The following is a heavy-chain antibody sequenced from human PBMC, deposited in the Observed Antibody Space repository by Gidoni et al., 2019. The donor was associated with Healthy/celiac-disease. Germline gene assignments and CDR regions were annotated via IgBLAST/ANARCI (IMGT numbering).Heavy chain of an antibody. Sequence: EVQLVESGGGLVKPGGSLRLSCAASGFTFSSYSMNWVRQAPGKGLEWVSSISSSSSYIYYADSVKGRFTISRDNAKNSLYLQMNSLRAEDTAVYYCARDTAPLSGMDVWGQGTTVTVSS. CDR2: ISSSSSYI. CDR3: ARDTAPLSGMDV. V-gene: IGHV3-21*01. D-gene: IGHD5-18*01. CDR1: GFTFSSYS. J-gene: IGHJ6*02.